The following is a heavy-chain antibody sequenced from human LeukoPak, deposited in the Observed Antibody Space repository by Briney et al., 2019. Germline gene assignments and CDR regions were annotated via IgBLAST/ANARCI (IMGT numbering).Heavy chain of an antibody. Sequence: SETLSLTCTVSGGSISSGGYYWSWIRQPPGKGLEWIGYIYHSGSTYYNPSLKSRVTISVDRSKNQFSLKLSSVTAADTAVYYCAGDDILSGYPSQNAFDIWGQGTMVTVSS. CDR3: AGDDILSGYPSQNAFDI. V-gene: IGHV4-30-2*01. CDR1: GGSISSGGYY. CDR2: IYHSGST. J-gene: IGHJ3*02. D-gene: IGHD3-9*01.